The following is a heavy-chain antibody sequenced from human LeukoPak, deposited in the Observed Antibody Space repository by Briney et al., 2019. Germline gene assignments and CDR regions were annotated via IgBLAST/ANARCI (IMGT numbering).Heavy chain of an antibody. CDR1: GFIFSSYV. CDR2: ISASGDRT. V-gene: IGHV3-23*01. J-gene: IGHJ1*01. Sequence: GRSLRLSWAASGFIFSSYVICWVRQAPGKGLEWVSGISASGDRTYYADSVKGRFTISRDNSKNTVYLQMNSLRAEDTAVYYCAQDLPKIPIFGALQHRDQGTLVTVSS. D-gene: IGHD3-3*01. CDR3: AQDLPKIPIFGALQH.